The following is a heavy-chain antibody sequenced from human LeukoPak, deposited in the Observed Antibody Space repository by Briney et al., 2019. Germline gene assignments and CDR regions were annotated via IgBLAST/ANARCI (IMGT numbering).Heavy chain of an antibody. CDR3: ARDFDY. CDR1: GGSISSGSYY. CDR2: IYTSGST. Sequence: SQTLSLTCTVAGGSISSGSYYWSWIRQPAGKGLEWIGRIYTSGSTNYNPSIKSRVTISVDTSKNQFSLKLSFVTAADTAVYYCARDFDYWGQGTLVTVSS. J-gene: IGHJ4*02. V-gene: IGHV4-61*02.